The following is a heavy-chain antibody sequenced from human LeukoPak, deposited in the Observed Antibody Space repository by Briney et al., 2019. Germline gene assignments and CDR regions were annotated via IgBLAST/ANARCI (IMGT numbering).Heavy chain of an antibody. Sequence: GGSLRLSCAASGFTFSSYAMSWVRQAPGKGLEWVSAISGSGGSTYYADSVKGRFTISRDKSKNTLYLQMNSLRAEDTAVYYCAKGPLGGYYFLDAFDIWGQGTMVTVSS. J-gene: IGHJ3*02. V-gene: IGHV3-23*01. CDR3: AKGPLGGYYFLDAFDI. CDR2: ISGSGGST. D-gene: IGHD3-22*01. CDR1: GFTFSSYA.